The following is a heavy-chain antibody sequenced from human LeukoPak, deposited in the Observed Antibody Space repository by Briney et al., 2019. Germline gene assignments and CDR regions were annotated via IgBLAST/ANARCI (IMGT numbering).Heavy chain of an antibody. V-gene: IGHV3-33*06. J-gene: IGHJ4*02. CDR3: AKGALAVAGIDY. CDR1: GFTFSSYG. D-gene: IGHD6-19*01. CDR2: IGYDGSNK. Sequence: PGGSLRLSCAASGFTFSSYGMHWVRQAPGKGLEWVAVIGYDGSNKYYADSVKGRFTISRDNSKNTLYLQMNSLRAEDTAVYYCAKGALAVAGIDYWGQGTLVTVSS.